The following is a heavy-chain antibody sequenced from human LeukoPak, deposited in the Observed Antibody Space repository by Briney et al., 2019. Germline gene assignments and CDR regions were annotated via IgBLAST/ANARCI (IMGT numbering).Heavy chain of an antibody. V-gene: IGHV4-34*01. Sequence: PSETLSLTCGVSGGTFGGYYWSWIRQPPGKGLEWIGEIYHSGKTNYNPTLKSRVTISVDASKREFSLRLNSVTAADAAVYYCARGNNFRFDYWGQETLVTVSS. CDR1: GGTFGGYY. D-gene: IGHD5-24*01. CDR2: IYHSGKT. CDR3: ARGNNFRFDY. J-gene: IGHJ4*02.